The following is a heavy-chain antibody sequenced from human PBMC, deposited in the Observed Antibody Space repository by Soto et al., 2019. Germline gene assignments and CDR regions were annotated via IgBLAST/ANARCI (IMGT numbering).Heavy chain of an antibody. V-gene: IGHV4-31*03. CDR3: AGGDTYWVYYFDK. Sequence: SETLSLTCTVSGGSITSGAYYWSWIRQHPGKGLEWIGYIYYSGTTYYNPSLKSRVTISFDTSGNHFSLKLTSVTAADKAVYYCAGGDTYWVYYFDKWGQGTLVTVSS. CDR1: GGSITSGAYY. J-gene: IGHJ4*02. D-gene: IGHD2-21*01. CDR2: IYYSGTT.